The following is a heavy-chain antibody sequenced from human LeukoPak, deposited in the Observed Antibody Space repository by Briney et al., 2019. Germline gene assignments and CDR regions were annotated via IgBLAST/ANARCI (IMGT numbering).Heavy chain of an antibody. CDR1: GYTFTSYG. CDR2: ISAYNGNT. J-gene: IGHJ6*02. D-gene: IGHD3-10*01. V-gene: IGHV1-18*01. CDR3: ARDFGHYYGSGSYYITYGMDV. Sequence: ASVKVSCKASGYTFTSYGISWVRQAPGQGLEWMGWISAYNGNTNYAQKLQGRVTMTTDTSTSTAYMELRSLRSDDTAVYYCARDFGHYYGSGSYYITYGMDVWGQGTTVTVSS.